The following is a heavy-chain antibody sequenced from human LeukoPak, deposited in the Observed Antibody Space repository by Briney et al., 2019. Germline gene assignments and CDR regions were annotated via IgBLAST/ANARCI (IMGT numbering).Heavy chain of an antibody. Sequence: KPSETLSLTCTVSGYSISDGNYWSWIRQPPGKGLEWIGYIYYSGSTNYNPSLKSRVTISVDTSKNQFSLKLSSVTAADTAVYYCARDQGLDYCSGGSCYGDAFDIWGQGTMVTVSS. CDR2: IYYSGST. CDR3: ARDQGLDYCSGGSCYGDAFDI. D-gene: IGHD2-15*01. J-gene: IGHJ3*02. CDR1: GYSISDGNY. V-gene: IGHV4-61*01.